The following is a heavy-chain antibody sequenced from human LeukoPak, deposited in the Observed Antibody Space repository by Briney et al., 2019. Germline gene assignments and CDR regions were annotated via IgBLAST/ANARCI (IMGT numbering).Heavy chain of an antibody. CDR1: GYTFTSYY. J-gene: IGHJ1*01. Sequence: ASVKVSCKASGYTFTSYYMHWVRQAPGQGLEWMGIINPSGGSTSYAQKFQGRVTMTTDTSTSTAYMELRSLRSDDTAVYYCARDLWSSGSYTLEYFQHWGQGTLVTVSS. CDR3: ARDLWSSGSYTLEYFQH. V-gene: IGHV1-46*01. D-gene: IGHD1-26*01. CDR2: INPSGGST.